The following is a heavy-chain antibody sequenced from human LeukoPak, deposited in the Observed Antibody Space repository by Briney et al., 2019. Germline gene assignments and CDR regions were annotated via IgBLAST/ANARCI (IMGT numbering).Heavy chain of an antibody. D-gene: IGHD6-19*01. J-gene: IGHJ4*02. V-gene: IGHV1-18*01. CDR2: SSAYNGNT. Sequence: GASVKVSCKASGYDFTNYVINWVRQAPGQGLEWMGWSSAYNGNTNYGQKLQGRVTMTTDTSTSTAYMELRSLKSDDTAVYYCARGGSSGWRTPNDDYWGQGTLVTVSS. CDR3: ARGGSSGWRTPNDDY. CDR1: GYDFTNYV.